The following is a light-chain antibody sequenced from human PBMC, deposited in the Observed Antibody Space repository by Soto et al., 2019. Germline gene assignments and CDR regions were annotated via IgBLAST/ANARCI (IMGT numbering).Light chain of an antibody. CDR3: AAWDDTLSGLWL. V-gene: IGLV1-47*01. J-gene: IGLJ3*02. CDR1: RSNIGGNY. Sequence: QSVLTQPPSASGTPGQRVVISCSGSRSNIGGNYVYWYQHIPTTAPKLLIHKTDQRPSGVPERFSASKSGTSASLTITGLRSEDEADYYCAAWDDTLSGLWLFGGGTKLTVL. CDR2: KTD.